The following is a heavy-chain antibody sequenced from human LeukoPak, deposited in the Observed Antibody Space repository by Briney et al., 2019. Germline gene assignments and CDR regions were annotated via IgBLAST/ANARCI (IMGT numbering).Heavy chain of an antibody. D-gene: IGHD3-10*01. CDR1: GYTFTGYY. J-gene: IGHJ4*02. V-gene: IGHV1-2*02. Sequence: GASVKVSCKASGYTFTGYYMHWVRQAPGQGLEWMGWINPNSGGTNYAQKFQGRVTMTRDTSISTAYMELSRLRSDDTAVYYCARGAMVRGVTGFDYWGQGTLVTVSS. CDR3: ARGAMVRGVTGFDY. CDR2: INPNSGGT.